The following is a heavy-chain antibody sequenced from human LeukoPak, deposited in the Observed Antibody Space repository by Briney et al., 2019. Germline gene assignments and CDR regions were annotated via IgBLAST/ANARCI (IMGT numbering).Heavy chain of an antibody. Sequence: GGSLRLSCAASGFTFSSYAVHWVRQARGKRLEWVAVISSHGSDKYYADSVKGRFTISRDNSKNTLYLQMNSLRDEDTAVYYCARGLRITSAGHFLDYWGQGTLVTVSS. CDR2: ISSHGSDK. CDR3: ARGLRITSAGHFLDY. D-gene: IGHD6-13*01. J-gene: IGHJ4*02. V-gene: IGHV3-30*01. CDR1: GFTFSSYA.